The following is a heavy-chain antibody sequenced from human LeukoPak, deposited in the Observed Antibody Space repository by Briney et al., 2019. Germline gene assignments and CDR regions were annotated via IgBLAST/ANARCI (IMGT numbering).Heavy chain of an antibody. CDR3: ARDTASGPYDSGSYSHAFDI. V-gene: IGHV3-30*04. CDR1: GFTFSSYA. Sequence: GGSLRLSCAASGFTFSSYAMHWVRQAPGKGLEWVAVISYDGRNKYYADSVKGRFTISRNNSKNTLYLQMNSLRAEDTAVYYCARDTASGPYDSGSYSHAFDIWGQGTMVTVSS. J-gene: IGHJ3*02. CDR2: ISYDGRNK. D-gene: IGHD3-10*01.